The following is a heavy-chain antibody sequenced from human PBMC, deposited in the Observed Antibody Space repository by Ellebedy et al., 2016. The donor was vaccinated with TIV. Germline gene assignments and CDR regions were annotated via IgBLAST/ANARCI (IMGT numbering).Heavy chain of an antibody. CDR3: ARGISSSSWGDWFDP. D-gene: IGHD6-6*01. Sequence: SETLSLTXAVYGGSFSGYYWSWIRQPPGKGLEWIGEINHSGSTNYNPSLKSRVTISVDTSKNQFSLKLSSVTAADTAVYYCARGISSSSWGDWFDPWGQGTLVTVSS. V-gene: IGHV4-34*01. CDR2: INHSGST. J-gene: IGHJ5*02. CDR1: GGSFSGYY.